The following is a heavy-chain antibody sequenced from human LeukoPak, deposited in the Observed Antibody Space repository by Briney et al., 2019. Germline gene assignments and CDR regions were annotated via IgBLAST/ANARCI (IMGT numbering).Heavy chain of an antibody. CDR2: IKKDGSEK. CDR1: RFTFSTYG. V-gene: IGHV3-7*01. Sequence: GGSLRLSCAASRFTFSTYGMHWVRQAPGKGLEWVANIKKDGSEKYYVDSVKGRFTISRDNAKKSLYLQMNSLRAEDTAVYYCARHLSGITGYTYGRGIDYWGQGTLLTVSS. CDR3: ARHLSGITGYTYGRGIDY. D-gene: IGHD5-18*01. J-gene: IGHJ4*02.